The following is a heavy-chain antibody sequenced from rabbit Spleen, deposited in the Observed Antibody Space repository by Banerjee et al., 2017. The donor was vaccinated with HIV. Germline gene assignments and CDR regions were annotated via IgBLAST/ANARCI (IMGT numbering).Heavy chain of an antibody. CDR2: ITGSSSGFA. CDR3: ARDTSSSFSSYGMDL. D-gene: IGHD1-1*01. Sequence: QEQLEESGGGLVQPEGSLTLTCKASGFDLSVNLYMCWVRQAPGKGLEWISCITGSSSGFAYSATWAKGRFTCSKTSSTTVTLQMTSLTVADTATYFCARDTSSSFSSYGMDLWGPGTLVTVS. CDR1: GFDLSVNLY. V-gene: IGHV1S45*01. J-gene: IGHJ6*01.